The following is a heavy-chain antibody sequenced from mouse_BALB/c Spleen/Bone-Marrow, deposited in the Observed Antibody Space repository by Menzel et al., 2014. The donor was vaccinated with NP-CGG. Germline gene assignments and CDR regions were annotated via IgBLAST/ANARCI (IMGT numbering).Heavy chain of an antibody. Sequence: VQLQQPGAELVKPGASVKLSCLASGFNIKDTYMHWVKQRPEQGLEWIGRIDPANGNTKYDPKFQDKATITADTSSNTVDLQLSSLTFEDTAVYYCARQEFAIYWYFDVWGAGTTVTVSS. CDR2: IDPANGNT. CDR3: ARQEFAIYWYFDV. V-gene: IGHV14-3*02. CDR1: GFNIKDTY. D-gene: IGHD1-3*01. J-gene: IGHJ1*01.